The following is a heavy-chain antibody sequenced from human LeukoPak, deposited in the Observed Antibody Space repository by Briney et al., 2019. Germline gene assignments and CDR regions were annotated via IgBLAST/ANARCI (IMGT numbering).Heavy chain of an antibody. Sequence: ASVKVSCKVSGYTLTELSMHWVRQAPGKGLEWMGGFDPEDGETIYAQKFQGRVTMTEDTSTDTAYMELSSLRSEDTAVYYCATEVVPYYYDSSDRRNITCDYWGQGTLVTVSS. CDR1: GYTLTELS. D-gene: IGHD3-22*01. V-gene: IGHV1-24*01. CDR2: FDPEDGET. J-gene: IGHJ4*02. CDR3: ATEVVPYYYDSSDRRNITCDY.